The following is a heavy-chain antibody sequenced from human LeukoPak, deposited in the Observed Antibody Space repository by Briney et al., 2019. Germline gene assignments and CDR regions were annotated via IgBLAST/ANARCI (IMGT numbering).Heavy chain of an antibody. J-gene: IGHJ4*02. Sequence: GSLRLSCAASGLTFSGYWMSWVRQPPGKGLEWIGEINHSGSTNYNPSLKSRVTISVDTSKNQFSLKLSSVTAADTAVYYCARGGVLLNGGQGTLVTVSS. CDR1: GLTFSGYW. CDR3: ARGGVLLN. V-gene: IGHV4-34*01. D-gene: IGHD2-8*01. CDR2: INHSGST.